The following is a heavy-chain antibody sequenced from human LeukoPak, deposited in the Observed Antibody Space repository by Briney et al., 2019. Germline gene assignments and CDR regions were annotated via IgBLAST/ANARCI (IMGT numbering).Heavy chain of an antibody. CDR2: INHSGST. CDR1: GGSFSGYY. V-gene: IGHV4-34*01. CDR3: AIGVNWFDP. Sequence: SEALSLTCAVYGGSFSGYYWSWIRQPPGKGLEWIGEINHSGSTNYNPSLKSRVTISVDTSKNQFSLKLSSVTAADTAVYYCAIGVNWFDPWGQGTPVTVSS. J-gene: IGHJ5*02.